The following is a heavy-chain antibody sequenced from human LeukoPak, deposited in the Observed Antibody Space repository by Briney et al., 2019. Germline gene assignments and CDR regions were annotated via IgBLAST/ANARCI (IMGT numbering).Heavy chain of an antibody. D-gene: IGHD6-19*01. CDR2: IYYSGST. Sequence: KPSETLSLTCTVSGGSISSYYWSWIRQPPGKGLEWIGYIYYSGSTNYNPSLKSRVTISVDTSKNQFSLKLSSVTAAGTAVYYCARGRGSSGWYFPYWGQGTLVTVSS. CDR1: GGSISSYY. J-gene: IGHJ4*02. CDR3: ARGRGSSGWYFPY. V-gene: IGHV4-59*01.